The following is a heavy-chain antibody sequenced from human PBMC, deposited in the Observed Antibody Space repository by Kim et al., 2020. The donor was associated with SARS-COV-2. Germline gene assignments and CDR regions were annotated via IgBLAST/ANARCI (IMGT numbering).Heavy chain of an antibody. CDR3: AREEVIGGDAFDI. Sequence: GGSLRLSCAASGFTFSSYSMNWVRQAPGKGLEWVSSISSSSSYIYYADSVKGRFTISRDNAKNSLYLQMNSLRAEDTAVYYCAREEVIGGDAFDIWGQGTMVTVSS. V-gene: IGHV3-21*01. CDR1: GFTFSSYS. D-gene: IGHD2-21*01. CDR2: ISSSSSYI. J-gene: IGHJ3*02.